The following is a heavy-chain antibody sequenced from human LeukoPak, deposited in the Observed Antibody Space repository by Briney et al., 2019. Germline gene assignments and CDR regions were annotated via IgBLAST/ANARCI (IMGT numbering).Heavy chain of an antibody. CDR3: ARVQIVSPTIRFDP. CDR2: IHYSGRT. D-gene: IGHD2-2*02. J-gene: IGHJ5*02. Sequence: SETLSLTCTVSGDSINNHQWSWIRQPPGKGLEWIGYIHYSGRTNYHPSLKSRVTISIDTSKNQFSLNMNSVTSMDTAVYYCARVQIVSPTIRFDPWDQGTLVAVSS. V-gene: IGHV4-59*11. CDR1: GDSINNHQ.